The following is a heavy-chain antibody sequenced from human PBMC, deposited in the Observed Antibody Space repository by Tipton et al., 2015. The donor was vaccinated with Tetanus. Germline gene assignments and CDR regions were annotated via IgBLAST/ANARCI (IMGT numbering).Heavy chain of an antibody. J-gene: IGHJ4*02. V-gene: IGHV4-39*02. CDR1: GGSISNSEYH. CDR3: AEGRRFCSSNSCHEYYFDS. CDR2: VFDSGTS. D-gene: IGHD2-2*01. Sequence: TLSLTCTVSGGSISNSEYHWAWIRQPPGKGLEWIGSVFDSGTSYYNPSLKSRVTISVDTSKNHFSLRLSSVTAAETAVYYCAEGRRFCSSNSCHEYYFDSWGRGTLATVSS.